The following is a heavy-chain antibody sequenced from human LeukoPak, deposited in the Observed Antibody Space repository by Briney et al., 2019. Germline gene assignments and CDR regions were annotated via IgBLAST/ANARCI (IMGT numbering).Heavy chain of an antibody. CDR1: GYTFTSYG. V-gene: IGHV1-18*01. CDR2: ISAYNGNT. J-gene: IGHJ6*02. CDR3: ARDKVVTTNYYGMDV. Sequence: ASVRVSCKASGYTFTSYGISWVRQAPGQGLEWMGWISAYNGNTNYAQKLQGRVTMTTDTSTSTAYMELRSLRSDDTAVYYCARDKVVTTNYYGMDVWGQGTLVTVSS. D-gene: IGHD2-21*02.